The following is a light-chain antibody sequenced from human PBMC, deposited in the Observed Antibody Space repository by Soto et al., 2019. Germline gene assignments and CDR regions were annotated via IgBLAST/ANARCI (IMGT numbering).Light chain of an antibody. CDR2: EVS. CDR3: SSYAVTSFV. Sequence: QSALTQRPSASGSPGQSVTISCTGTSVDVGRYNFVSWYQQLPGKAPKLMIYEVSKRPSGVPDRFSGSKSGNTASLTVSGLQAEDEADYYCSSYAVTSFVFGTGTKLTVL. J-gene: IGLJ1*01. V-gene: IGLV2-8*01. CDR1: SVDVGRYNF.